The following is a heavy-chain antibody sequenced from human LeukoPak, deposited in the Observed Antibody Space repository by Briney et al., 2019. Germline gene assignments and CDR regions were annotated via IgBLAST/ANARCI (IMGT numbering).Heavy chain of an antibody. CDR3: AKARWSAALHYFDY. D-gene: IGHD6-13*01. CDR2: ISYDGSNK. CDR1: GFTFRSYG. V-gene: IGHV3-30*18. J-gene: IGHJ4*02. Sequence: PGGSLRLSCAASGFTFRSYGMHWVRQAPGKGLEWVAVISYDGSNKYYADSVKGRFTISRDNSKKTLYLQMNSLRAEDTAVYYCAKARWSAALHYFDYWGQGTLVTVSS.